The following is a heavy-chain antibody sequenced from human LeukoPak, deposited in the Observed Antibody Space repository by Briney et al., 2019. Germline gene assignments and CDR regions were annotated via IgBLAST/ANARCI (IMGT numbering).Heavy chain of an antibody. CDR1: GFTFGSYS. V-gene: IGHV3-21*04. D-gene: IGHD3-3*01. J-gene: IGHJ4*02. CDR2: ISSSSSYI. CDR3: ARDKPYDFWSGYYHY. Sequence: GGSLRLSCAASGFTFGSYSMNWVRQAPGKGLEWVSSISSSSSYIYYADSVKGRFTISRDNAKNSLYLQMNSLRAEDTAVYYCARDKPYDFWSGYYHYWGQGTLVTVSS.